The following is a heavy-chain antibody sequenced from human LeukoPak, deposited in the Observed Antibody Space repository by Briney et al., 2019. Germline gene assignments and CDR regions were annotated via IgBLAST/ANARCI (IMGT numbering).Heavy chain of an antibody. Sequence: PGGSLRLSCAASGFTFSSYAMNWLRQAPGKGLEWVASVSSSGAYIYYADLMEGRFTISRDNAKNSLILQMNSLRAEDTAIYYCATYRQVLLPFESWGQGTLVTVSS. CDR1: GFTFSSYA. J-gene: IGHJ4*02. CDR2: VSSSGAYI. CDR3: ATYRQVLLPFES. D-gene: IGHD2-8*02. V-gene: IGHV3-21*04.